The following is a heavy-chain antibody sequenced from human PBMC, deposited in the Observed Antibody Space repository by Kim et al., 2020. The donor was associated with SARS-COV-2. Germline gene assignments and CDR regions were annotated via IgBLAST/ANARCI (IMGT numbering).Heavy chain of an antibody. J-gene: IGHJ2*01. Sequence: STIYYAASVKCRLTVSGDNAKNSLYLQMNSLRAEDTAIYFCTGENFCYFDLWGRGTLVTVSS. CDR3: TGENFCYFDL. CDR2: STI. D-gene: IGHD2-8*02. V-gene: IGHV3-48*03.